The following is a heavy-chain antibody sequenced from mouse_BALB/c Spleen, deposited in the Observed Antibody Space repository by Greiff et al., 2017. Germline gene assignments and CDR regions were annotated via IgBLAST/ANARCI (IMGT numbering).Heavy chain of an antibody. CDR3: ARGTLYGYYFDY. Sequence: EVQLQQSGAELVKPGASVKLSCTASGFNIKDTYMHWVKQRPEQGLEWIGRIDPANGNTKYDPKFQGKATITADTSSNTAYLQLSSLTSEDTAVYYCARGTLYGYYFDYWGQGTTLTVSS. CDR2: IDPANGNT. V-gene: IGHV14-3*02. D-gene: IGHD1-2*01. CDR1: GFNIKDTY. J-gene: IGHJ2*01.